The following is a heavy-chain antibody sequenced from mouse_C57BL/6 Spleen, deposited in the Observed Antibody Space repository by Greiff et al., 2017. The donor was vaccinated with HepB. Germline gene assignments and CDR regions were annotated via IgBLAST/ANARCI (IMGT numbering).Heavy chain of an antibody. D-gene: IGHD4-1*01. CDR1: GYAFSSSW. CDR3: ARSEWDGEGY. V-gene: IGHV1-82*01. CDR2: IYPGDGDT. Sequence: VQLQQSGPELVKPGASVKISCKASGYAFSSSWMNWVKQRPGKGLEWIGRIYPGDGDTNYNGKLKGKATLTADKSSSTAYMQLSSLTSEDSAVYFCARSEWDGEGYWGQGTTLTVSS. J-gene: IGHJ2*01.